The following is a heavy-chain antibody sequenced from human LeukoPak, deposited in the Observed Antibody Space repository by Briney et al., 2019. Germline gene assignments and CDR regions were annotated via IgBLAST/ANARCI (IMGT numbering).Heavy chain of an antibody. Sequence: PGGSLRLSCAASGFTFSSYSMNWVRQAPGKGLEWVSSISSSSSYIYYADSVKGRFTISRDNAKNSLYLQMDSLRAEDTAVYYCAIGHTVSGSYSFDYWGQGTLVTVSS. D-gene: IGHD1-26*01. V-gene: IGHV3-21*01. CDR2: ISSSSSYI. CDR3: AIGHTVSGSYSFDY. CDR1: GFTFSSYS. J-gene: IGHJ4*02.